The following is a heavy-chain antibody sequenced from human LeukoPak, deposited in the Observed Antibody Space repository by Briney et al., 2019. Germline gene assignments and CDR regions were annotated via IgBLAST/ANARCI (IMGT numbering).Heavy chain of an antibody. J-gene: IGHJ5*02. CDR3: ARVPNDYYDSSGYYRRSDWFDP. CDR2: INPSGGST. CDR1: GYTFTDYY. V-gene: IGHV1-46*01. D-gene: IGHD3-22*01. Sequence: ASVKVSCKASGYTFTDYYMHWVRQAPGQGLEWMGIINPSGGSTSYAQKFQGRVTMTRDTSTSTVYMELSSLRSEDTAVYYCARVPNDYYDSSGYYRRSDWFDPWGQGTLVTVSS.